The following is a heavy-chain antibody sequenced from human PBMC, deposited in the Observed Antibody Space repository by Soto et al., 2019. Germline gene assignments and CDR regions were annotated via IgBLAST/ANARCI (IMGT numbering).Heavy chain of an antibody. CDR3: ARDGQQLAPYALDV. D-gene: IGHD6-13*01. CDR2: IWYDGSNK. CDR1: GFTFSNHA. V-gene: IGHV3-33*01. J-gene: IGHJ6*02. Sequence: QVQLVESGGGVVQPGTSLRLSCTTSGFTFSNHAMHWVRQAPGKGLEWVAQIWYDGSNKYYADSVKGRFTISGDNSRNMVYVQMNSLRVEDTAVYYCARDGQQLAPYALDVWGQGTSVTVSS.